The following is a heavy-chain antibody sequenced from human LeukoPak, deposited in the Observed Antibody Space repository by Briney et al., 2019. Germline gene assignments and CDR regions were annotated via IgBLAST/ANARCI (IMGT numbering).Heavy chain of an antibody. J-gene: IGHJ4*02. V-gene: IGHV3-11*01. CDR2: ISSSGSAL. CDR1: GFTSSDSY. D-gene: IGHD2-15*01. Sequence: GGSLRLSCAASGFTSSDSYITWIRQAPGKGLEWISYISSSGSALYYADSAKGRFTISRDNAKSSLYLQMNSLRAEDTAVYYCATLGRNYFNYWGQGILVTVSS. CDR3: ATLGRNYFNY.